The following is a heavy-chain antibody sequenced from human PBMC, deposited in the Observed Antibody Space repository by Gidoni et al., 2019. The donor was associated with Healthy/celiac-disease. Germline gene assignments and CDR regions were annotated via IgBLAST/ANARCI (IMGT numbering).Heavy chain of an antibody. D-gene: IGHD5-12*01. CDR3: ARVRGYSIGVDP. CDR2: INHSGST. V-gene: IGHV4-34*01. CDR1: GGSFSGYY. J-gene: IGHJ5*02. Sequence: QVQLQQWGAGLLKPSETLSLTCAVYGGSFSGYYWSWTRQPPGKGLEWIGEINHSGSTNYNPSLKSRVTISVDTSKNQFSLKLSSVTAADTAVYYCARVRGYSIGVDPWGQGTLVTVSS.